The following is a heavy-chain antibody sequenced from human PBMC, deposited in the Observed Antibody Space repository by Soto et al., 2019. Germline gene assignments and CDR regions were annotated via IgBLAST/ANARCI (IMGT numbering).Heavy chain of an antibody. Sequence: GGSLRLSCEASGFTFSNFGMSWVRQAPGKGLEWVSGLTGNGGTTYYADSVKGRFTISRDNSKNTLNLQMNSLRVEDTAVYYCAQGGQYRQPYQFDYWGQGTLVTV. CDR3: AQGGQYRQPYQFDY. V-gene: IGHV3-23*01. CDR1: GFTFSNFG. J-gene: IGHJ4*02. D-gene: IGHD2-2*01. CDR2: LTGNGGTT.